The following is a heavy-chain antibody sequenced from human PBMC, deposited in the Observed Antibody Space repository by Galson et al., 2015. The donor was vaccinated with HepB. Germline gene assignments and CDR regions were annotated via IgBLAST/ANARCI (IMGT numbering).Heavy chain of an antibody. V-gene: IGHV1-69*13. CDR1: GVTFSSYA. CDR3: ASPQDSSGYRWFDP. J-gene: IGHJ5*02. D-gene: IGHD3-22*01. Sequence: SVKVSCKASGVTFSSYAISWVRQAPGQGLEWMGGIIPIFGTANYAQKFQGRVTITADESTSTAYMELSSLRSEDTAVYYCASPQDSSGYRWFDPWGQGTLVTVSS. CDR2: IIPIFGTA.